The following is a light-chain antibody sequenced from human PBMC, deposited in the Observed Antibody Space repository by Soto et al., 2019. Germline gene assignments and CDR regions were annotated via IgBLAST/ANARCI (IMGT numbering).Light chain of an antibody. CDR1: SSNIGPTND. Sequence: QPVLTQPPSVSGAPRQRVTISCTGSSSNIGPTNDVHWYQQLPGTAPKLLIYGNSNRPSGVPDRFSASKSGTSASLAITGLQAEDEADYYCLSYDTSLSSPYVFGTGTKVTVL. V-gene: IGLV1-40*01. CDR2: GNS. J-gene: IGLJ1*01. CDR3: LSYDTSLSSPYV.